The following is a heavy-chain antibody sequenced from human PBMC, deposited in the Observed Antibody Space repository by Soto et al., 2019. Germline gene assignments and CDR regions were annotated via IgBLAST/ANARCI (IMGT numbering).Heavy chain of an antibody. D-gene: IGHD4-4*01. CDR2: NIPIFGNQ. CDR3: ARDFTVGRGGTDPPMDV. V-gene: IGHV1-69*13. J-gene: IGHJ6*02. CDR1: GCTPRSYA. Sequence: VTVTLKSTGCTPRSYALSCVRPAPCQEGDGMGGNIPIFGNQNYAHELQGRLTITAHESTSTADMELSSLRCEDTAVYYCARDFTVGRGGTDPPMDVWGQGTTVTVSS.